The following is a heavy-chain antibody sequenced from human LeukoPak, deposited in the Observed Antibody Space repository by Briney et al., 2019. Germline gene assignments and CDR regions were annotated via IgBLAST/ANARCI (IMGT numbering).Heavy chain of an antibody. Sequence: GKSLRLSCAGSGFTFSGYGMHWVRQAPGTGLEWVTGIAYDGSRKHYADSVKGRFTISRDNSRNTMDLQMNSLRVEDTAVYHCTRYDSSRFDPWGQGTLVIVSS. D-gene: IGHD3-3*01. CDR2: IAYDGSRK. CDR1: GFTFSGYG. V-gene: IGHV3-30*03. J-gene: IGHJ5*02. CDR3: TRYDSSRFDP.